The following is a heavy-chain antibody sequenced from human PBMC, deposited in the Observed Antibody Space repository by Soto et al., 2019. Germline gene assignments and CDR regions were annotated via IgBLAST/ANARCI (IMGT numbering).Heavy chain of an antibody. D-gene: IGHD6-6*01. Sequence: QVQLQQGGAGLLKPSETLSLTCAVYGGSFSGYYWSWIRQPPGKGLEWIGEINHSGSTNCNPSLKSRVTISVDTAKTQFSLELSAVTAADTAVYYGAGPLVSSRPRIAAREGYFDLWGSGTLVTFSS. CDR2: INHSGST. V-gene: IGHV4-34*01. CDR3: AGPLVSSRPRIAAREGYFDL. CDR1: GGSFSGYY. J-gene: IGHJ2*01.